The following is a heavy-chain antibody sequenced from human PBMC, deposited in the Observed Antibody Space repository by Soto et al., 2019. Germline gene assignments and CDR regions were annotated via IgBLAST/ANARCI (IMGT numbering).Heavy chain of an antibody. V-gene: IGHV3-11*06. D-gene: IGHD3-10*01. CDR3: ARDRGYDAHDYYYNAMDV. CDR1: GFTFSNYY. Sequence: PXVTLRLSCAGSGFTFSNYYMAWIRQAPGKGLEWVSYINSNSLYTHYADSVKGRFTISRDNAKNSLYLQMDSLRAEDTAVYYCARDRGYDAHDYYYNAMDVWGQGTTVTVSS. CDR2: INSNSLYT. J-gene: IGHJ6*02.